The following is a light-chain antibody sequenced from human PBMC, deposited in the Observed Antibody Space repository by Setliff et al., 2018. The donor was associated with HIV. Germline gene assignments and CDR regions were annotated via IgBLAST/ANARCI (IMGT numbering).Light chain of an antibody. Sequence: QSALTQPPSASGTPGQGVTISCSGSSSNIGSNYVFWYQQLPGTAPKLLIYRNNQRPSGVPDRFSGSKSGTSASLAISGLRSEDEADYYCAVWDDSLSDSYVVFGGGTKVTV. CDR1: SSNIGSNY. CDR3: AVWDDSLSDSYVV. CDR2: RNN. J-gene: IGLJ2*01. V-gene: IGLV1-47*01.